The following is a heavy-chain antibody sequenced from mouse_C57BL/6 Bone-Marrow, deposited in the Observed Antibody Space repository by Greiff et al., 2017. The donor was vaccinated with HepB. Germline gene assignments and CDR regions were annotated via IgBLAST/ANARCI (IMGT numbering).Heavy chain of an antibody. J-gene: IGHJ4*01. CDR1: GYTFTDYE. CDR3: TRRGNYGMDY. Sequence: VQLVESGAELVRPGASVTLSCKASGYTFTDYEMHWVKQTPVHGLEWIGAIDPETGGTAYNQKFKGKAILTADKSSSTAYMELRSLTSEDSAVYYCTRRGNYGMDYWGQGTSVTVSS. D-gene: IGHD2-1*01. CDR2: IDPETGGT. V-gene: IGHV1-15*01.